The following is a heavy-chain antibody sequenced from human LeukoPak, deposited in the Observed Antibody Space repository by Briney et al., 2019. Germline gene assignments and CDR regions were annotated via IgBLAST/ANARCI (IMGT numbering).Heavy chain of an antibody. CDR1: GFTFSSYA. CDR3: ARDDPCGDYIDY. D-gene: IGHD4-17*01. V-gene: IGHV3-30*04. J-gene: IGHJ4*02. CDR2: ISYDGSNK. Sequence: GGSLRLSCAASGFTFSSYAMHWVRQAPGKGLEWVAVISYDGSNKYYADSVKGRFTISRDNSKNTLYLQMNSLRAEDTAVYYCARDDPCGDYIDYWGQGTLVTVSS.